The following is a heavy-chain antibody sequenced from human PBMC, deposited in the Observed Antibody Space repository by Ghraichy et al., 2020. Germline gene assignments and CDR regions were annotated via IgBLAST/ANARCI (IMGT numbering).Heavy chain of an antibody. CDR1: GGSFSGYY. J-gene: IGHJ4*02. V-gene: IGHV4-34*01. D-gene: IGHD2-15*01. CDR3: ARGLAHYCSGGSCPARY. CDR2: INHSGST. Sequence: ETLSLTCAVYGGSFSGYYWSWIRQPPGKGLEWIGEINHSGSTNYNPSLKSRVTISVDTSKNQFSLKLSSVTAADTAVYYCARGLAHYCSGGSCPARYWGQGTLVTVSS.